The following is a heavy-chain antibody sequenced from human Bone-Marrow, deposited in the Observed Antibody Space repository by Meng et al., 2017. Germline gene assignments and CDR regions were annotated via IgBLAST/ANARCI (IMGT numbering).Heavy chain of an antibody. J-gene: IGHJ4*02. Sequence: QVQVVESGGGVVQPGRSLRLSCAAFGFTFSSYAMHWVRQAPGKGLEWVAVISYDGSNKYYADSVKGRFTISRDNSKNTLYLQMNSLRAEDTAVYYCARDRAAAGIYDYWGQGTLVTVSS. V-gene: IGHV3-30*01. CDR1: GFTFSSYA. CDR2: ISYDGSNK. CDR3: ARDRAAAGIYDY. D-gene: IGHD6-13*01.